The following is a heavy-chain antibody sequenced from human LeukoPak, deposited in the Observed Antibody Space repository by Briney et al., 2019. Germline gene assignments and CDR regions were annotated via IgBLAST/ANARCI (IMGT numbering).Heavy chain of an antibody. CDR3: ARDRPTRWRLNYYYYYGMDV. V-gene: IGHV3-33*01. D-gene: IGHD2-21*02. J-gene: IGHJ6*02. Sequence: PGRSLRLSCAASGFTFSSYGMHWVRQAPGKGLEGVAVIWYDGSNKYYADSVKGRFTISRDNSKNTLYLQMNSLRAEDTAVYYCARDRPTRWRLNYYYYYGMDVWGQGTTVTVSS. CDR1: GFTFSSYG. CDR2: IWYDGSNK.